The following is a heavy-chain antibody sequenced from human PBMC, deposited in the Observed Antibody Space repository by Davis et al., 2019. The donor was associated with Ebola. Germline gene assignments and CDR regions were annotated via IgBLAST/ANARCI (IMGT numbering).Heavy chain of an antibody. CDR1: GFIFRNYA. CDR2: IHGNGIGA. D-gene: IGHD3-22*01. V-gene: IGHV3-23*01. J-gene: IGHJ1*01. CDR3: ARDRYFNSSGYWGYFHH. Sequence: PGGSLRLSCSVSGFIFRNYAMAWVRQAPGKGLEWVSAIHGNGIGAFYADSVKGRFTISRDNSKNMLYLQMNSLRADDTAVYFCARDRYFNSSGYWGYFHHWGQGTLATVSS.